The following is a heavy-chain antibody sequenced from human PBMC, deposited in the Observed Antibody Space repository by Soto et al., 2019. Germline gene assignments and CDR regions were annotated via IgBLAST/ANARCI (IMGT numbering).Heavy chain of an antibody. J-gene: IGHJ4*02. Sequence: EVQLVESGGGLVKPGGSLRLSCAASGFTFSSYSMNWVRQAPGKGLEWVSSISSSSSYIYYADSVKGRFTISRDNAKNSLYLQMNSLRAEDTAVYYCARDFGGSYYVGFPPVDYWGQGTLVTVSS. V-gene: IGHV3-21*01. CDR3: ARDFGGSYYVGFPPVDY. CDR1: GFTFSSYS. CDR2: ISSSSSYI. D-gene: IGHD1-26*01.